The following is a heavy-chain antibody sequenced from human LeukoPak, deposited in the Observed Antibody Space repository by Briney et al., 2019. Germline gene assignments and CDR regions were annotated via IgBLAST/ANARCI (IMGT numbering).Heavy chain of an antibody. CDR1: GFTFSSYA. J-gene: IGHJ4*02. V-gene: IGHV3-23*01. CDR2: ISGNGGST. D-gene: IGHD1-14*01. Sequence: GGSLRLSCAASGFTFSSYAMSWVRQAPGKGLEWVSAISGNGGSTYYADSVKGRFTISRDNSKNTLYLQMNSLRAEDTAVYYCAKSRNSPGTFDYWGQGTLVTVSS. CDR3: AKSRNSPGTFDY.